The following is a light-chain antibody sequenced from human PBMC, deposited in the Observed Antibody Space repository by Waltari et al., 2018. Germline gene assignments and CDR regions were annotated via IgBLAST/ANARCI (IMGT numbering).Light chain of an antibody. CDR2: RNN. J-gene: IGLJ3*02. CDR1: SNNVGNQG. V-gene: IGLV10-54*04. CDR3: SAWDSNLSAWV. Sequence: QAGLTQPPSVSKALRQTATLTCTGNSNNVGNQGAPWLQQHQGHPPKLLSYRNNNRPSGLSERFSASRSGNTASLTITGLQPEDEADYYCSAWDSNLSAWVFGGGTKLTVL.